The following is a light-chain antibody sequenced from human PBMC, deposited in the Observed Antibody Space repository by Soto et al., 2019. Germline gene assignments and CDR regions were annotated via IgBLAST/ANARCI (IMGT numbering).Light chain of an antibody. CDR3: QHYGNSPT. CDR2: GAS. CDR1: QSVRSD. Sequence: DTVLTQSPATLSLSPVARATISSRASQSVRSDLAWYPQKPGQAPRPRIYGASRRATGIQDRFSGSGSGTDFTLSISRMEPEEFAVDGCQHYGNSPTFGQGTKLDIK. J-gene: IGKJ1*01. V-gene: IGKV3-20*01.